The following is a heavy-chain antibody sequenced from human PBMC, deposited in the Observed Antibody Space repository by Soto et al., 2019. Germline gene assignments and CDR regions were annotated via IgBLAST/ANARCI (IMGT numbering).Heavy chain of an antibody. Sequence: ELQLVESGGGLVQPGGSLRLSCAASGFTFRSYEMNWVRQVPGKGLEWVAYISGTTTFYADSVKGRFTISRDNAKNSLYLQMDSLRAGDTAVYYCARNWDGYFDWWGQGTLVTVSS. CDR2: ISGTTT. D-gene: IGHD1-1*01. CDR1: GFTFRSYE. V-gene: IGHV3-48*03. CDR3: ARNWDGYFDW. J-gene: IGHJ4*02.